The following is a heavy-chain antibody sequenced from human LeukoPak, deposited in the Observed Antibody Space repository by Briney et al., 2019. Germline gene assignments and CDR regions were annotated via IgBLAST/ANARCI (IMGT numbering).Heavy chain of an antibody. CDR3: ASYLNPLEQSYPYYYYYMDV. CDR1: GFTVSSNY. D-gene: IGHD1/OR15-1a*01. Sequence: GGSLRLSCAASGFTVSSNYMSWVRQAPGKGLEWASVIYSGGSTYYADSVKGRFTISRDNSKNTLYLQMNSLRAEDTAVYYCASYLNPLEQSYPYYYYYMDVWGKGTTVTVSS. CDR2: IYSGGST. J-gene: IGHJ6*03. V-gene: IGHV3-53*01.